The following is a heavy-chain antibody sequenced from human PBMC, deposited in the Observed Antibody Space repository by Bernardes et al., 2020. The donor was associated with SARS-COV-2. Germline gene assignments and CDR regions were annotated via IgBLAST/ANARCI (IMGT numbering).Heavy chain of an antibody. CDR1: GFTFSNYA. CDR3: AKTLWGGASG. V-gene: IGHV3-23*01. CDR2: IDGSGDTA. J-gene: IGHJ4*02. D-gene: IGHD2-21*01. Sequence: GGSLRLSCAASGFTFSNYAMSWVRQAPGTGLEWISGIDGSGDTADYADSVKGRFTISRDNSRNTLYLQMNSLRAEDTAVYYCAKTLWGGASGWGQGALVTVSS.